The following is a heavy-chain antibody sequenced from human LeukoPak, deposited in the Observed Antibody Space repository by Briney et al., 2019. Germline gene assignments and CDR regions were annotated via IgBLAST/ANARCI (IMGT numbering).Heavy chain of an antibody. Sequence: ASVKVSCKASGYTFTSYGISWVRQAPGQGLEWMGWISAYNGNTNYAQKLQGRVTMTTDTSTSTAYMELRSLRSDDTAVYYCAREGVEVLRYFDWLLVLPYYFDYWGQETLVTVSS. J-gene: IGHJ4*02. D-gene: IGHD3-9*01. CDR2: ISAYNGNT. CDR1: GYTFTSYG. CDR3: AREGVEVLRYFDWLLVLPYYFDY. V-gene: IGHV1-18*01.